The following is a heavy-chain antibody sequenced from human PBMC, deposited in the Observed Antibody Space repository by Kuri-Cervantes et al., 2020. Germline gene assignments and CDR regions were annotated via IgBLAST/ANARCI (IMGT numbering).Heavy chain of an antibody. Sequence: GESLKISCAASGFTFSNAWMTWIRQAPGKGLELVGRIKSKTDGGTTDYAAPVKGRFTISRDDSTNTVYPQMNSLKTEHTAVYYCTPLRSGSWGQGTLVTVSS. CDR3: TPLRSGS. CDR1: GFTFSNAW. D-gene: IGHD2-15*01. CDR2: IKSKTDGGTT. J-gene: IGHJ4*02. V-gene: IGHV3-15*01.